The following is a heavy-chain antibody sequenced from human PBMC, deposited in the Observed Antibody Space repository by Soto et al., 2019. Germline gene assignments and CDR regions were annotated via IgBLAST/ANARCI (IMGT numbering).Heavy chain of an antibody. D-gene: IGHD6-6*01. CDR3: ARASHNSSSYYYYYGMDV. CDR2: INPNSGGT. Sequence: QVQLVQSGAEVKKPGASVKVSCKASGYTFTGYYMHWVRQAPGQVLEWMGWINPNSGGTNYAQKFQGWVTMTRDTSISTAYMELSRLRSDDTAVYYCARASHNSSSYYYYYGMDVWGQGTTVTVSS. J-gene: IGHJ6*02. V-gene: IGHV1-2*04. CDR1: GYTFTGYY.